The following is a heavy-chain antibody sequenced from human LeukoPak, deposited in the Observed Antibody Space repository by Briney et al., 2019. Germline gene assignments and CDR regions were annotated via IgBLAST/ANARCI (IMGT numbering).Heavy chain of an antibody. CDR3: ARRSGIYDYVWGSYRYTTPFDY. CDR1: GYTFTGYY. V-gene: IGHV1-2*02. D-gene: IGHD3-16*02. J-gene: IGHJ4*02. Sequence: ASVKVSCKASGYTFTGYYMHWVRQAHGQGREWMGWINPNSGGTNYAQKFQGRVTMTRDTSISTAYMELSRLRADDSAVYYCARRSGIYDYVWGSYRYTTPFDYWGQGTLVTVSS. CDR2: INPNSGGT.